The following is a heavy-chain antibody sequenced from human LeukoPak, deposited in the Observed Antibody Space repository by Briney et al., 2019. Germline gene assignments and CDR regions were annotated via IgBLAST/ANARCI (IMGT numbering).Heavy chain of an antibody. J-gene: IGHJ6*03. CDR3: ARDRGIQLWERYYYYYMDV. Sequence: ASVKVSCKASGYTLTGYYMHWVRQAPGQGREWMGWINPNSGGTNYAQKFQGRVTMTRDTSISTAHMELSRLRSDDTAVYYCARDRGIQLWERYYYYYMDVWGKGTTVTVSS. D-gene: IGHD5-18*01. V-gene: IGHV1-2*02. CDR2: INPNSGGT. CDR1: GYTLTGYY.